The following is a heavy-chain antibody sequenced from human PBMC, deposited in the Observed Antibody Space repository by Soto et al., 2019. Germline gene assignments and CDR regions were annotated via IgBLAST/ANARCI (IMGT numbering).Heavy chain of an antibody. J-gene: IGHJ5*02. Sequence: QVQLVQSGAEVKKPGASVKVSCKASGYTFTNYYIHWVRQAPGQGLEWMGIINPNGGSTSYAQKFQGRVTVTRDTPTRTVYMEVRSLRSDDTAIYFCARGGENYSDGGGFNWFDPSGQGTQVTVSS. CDR2: INPNGGST. CDR1: GYTFTNYY. D-gene: IGHD3-22*01. CDR3: ARGGENYSDGGGFNWFDP. V-gene: IGHV1-46*01.